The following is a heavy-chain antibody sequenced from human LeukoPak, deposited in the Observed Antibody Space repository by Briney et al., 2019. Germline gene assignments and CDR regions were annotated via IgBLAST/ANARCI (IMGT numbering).Heavy chain of an antibody. CDR2: IIPILGIA. Sequence: GAPVKVSCKASGGTFSSYAISWVRQAPGQGLEWMGRIIPILGIANYAQKSQGRVTITADKSTSTAYMELSSLRSEDTAVYYCARVRGVLIDYWGQGTLVTVSS. V-gene: IGHV1-69*04. J-gene: IGHJ4*02. CDR3: ARVRGVLIDY. D-gene: IGHD3-10*01. CDR1: GGTFSSYA.